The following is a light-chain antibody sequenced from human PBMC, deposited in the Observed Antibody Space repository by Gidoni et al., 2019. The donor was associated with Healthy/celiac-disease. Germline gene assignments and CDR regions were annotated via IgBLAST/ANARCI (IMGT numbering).Light chain of an antibody. Sequence: QSALTQPASVSGSPGQSITLSCSGTSSDVGGYNYVSWYQQHPGKAPKLMLYEVSNRPSGVSNRFSGSKSGNTASLTISGLQAEDDADYYGSSYTSSSTLVFGTGTKVTVL. CDR2: EVS. CDR1: SSDVGGYNY. J-gene: IGLJ1*01. CDR3: SSYTSSSTLV. V-gene: IGLV2-14*01.